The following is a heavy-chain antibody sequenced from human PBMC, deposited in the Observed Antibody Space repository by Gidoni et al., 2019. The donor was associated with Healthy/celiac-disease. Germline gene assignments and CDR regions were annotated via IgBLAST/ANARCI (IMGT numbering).Heavy chain of an antibody. CDR3: ARGGVGFLEWLSFDY. J-gene: IGHJ4*02. Sequence: FTISRDNAKNTLYLQMNSLRAEDTAVYYCARGGVGFLEWLSFDYWGQGTLVTVSS. D-gene: IGHD3-3*01. V-gene: IGHV3-74*01.